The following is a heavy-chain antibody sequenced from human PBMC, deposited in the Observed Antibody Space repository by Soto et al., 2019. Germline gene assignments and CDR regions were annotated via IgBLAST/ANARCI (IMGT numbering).Heavy chain of an antibody. CDR2: IYYSGST. D-gene: IGHD3-22*01. CDR3: ARHHYDSSGYYSDYFDY. J-gene: IGHJ4*02. V-gene: IGHV4-39*01. CDR1: GGSISSSSYY. Sequence: QLQLQESGPGLVKPSETLSLTCTVSGGSISSSSYYWGWIRQPPGKGLAWIGSIYYSGSTYYNPSLKSRVTISVDTSKNQFSLKLSSVTAADTAVYYCARHHYDSSGYYSDYFDYWGQGTLVTVSS.